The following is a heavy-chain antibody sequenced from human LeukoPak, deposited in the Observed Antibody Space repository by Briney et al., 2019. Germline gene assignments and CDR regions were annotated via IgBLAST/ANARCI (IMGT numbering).Heavy chain of an antibody. D-gene: IGHD2-8*01. Sequence: GRSLRLSCAASGFTFSDYYMSWIRQAPGKRLEWVSYISSSSSSYTNYADSVKGRFTISRDNAKNSLYLQMNSLRAEDTAVYYCARAPSSVIMYYFDYLGQGTLVTVSS. CDR3: ARAPSSVIMYYFDY. V-gene: IGHV3-11*06. CDR2: ISSSSSSYT. CDR1: GFTFSDYY. J-gene: IGHJ4*02.